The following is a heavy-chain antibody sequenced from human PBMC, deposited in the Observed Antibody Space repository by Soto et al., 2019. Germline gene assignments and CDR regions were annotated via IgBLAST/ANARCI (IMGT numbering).Heavy chain of an antibody. CDR1: GFTFGDYY. J-gene: IGHJ4*02. V-gene: IGHV3-11*01. D-gene: IGHD3-16*02. CDR3: ARGPYDYVWGSDPPHFDY. Sequence: PGGSLRLSCSASGFTFGDYYMSWIRQAPGKGLEWVSYISSSGSTIYYADSVKGRFTISRDNAKNSLYLQMNSLRAEDTAVYYCARGPYDYVWGSDPPHFDYWGQGTLVTVSS. CDR2: ISSSGSTI.